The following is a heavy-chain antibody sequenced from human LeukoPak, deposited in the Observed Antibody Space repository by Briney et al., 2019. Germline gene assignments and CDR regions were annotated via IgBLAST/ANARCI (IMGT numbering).Heavy chain of an antibody. CDR2: IKQDGSEK. V-gene: IGHV3-7*01. D-gene: IGHD2-15*01. CDR1: EFTFSSYW. Sequence: GGSLRLSCVASEFTFSSYWMSWVRQAPGKGLEWVANIKQDGSEKYYVDSAKGRFTISRDNAKNSLYLQMSSLRAEDTAVYYCARDGGYCSGGSCYWEYWGQGTLVTVSS. CDR3: ARDGGYCSGGSCYWEY. J-gene: IGHJ4*02.